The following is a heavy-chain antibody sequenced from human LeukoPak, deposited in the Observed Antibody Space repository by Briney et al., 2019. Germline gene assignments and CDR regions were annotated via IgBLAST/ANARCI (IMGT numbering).Heavy chain of an antibody. J-gene: IGHJ6*03. Sequence: VASVKVSCKASGYTFTGYYMHWARQAPGQGLEWMGWINPNSGGTNYAQKLQGRVTMTTDTSTSTAYMELRSLRSDDTAVYYCARVGYCSSTSCYMGYYYYYYMDVWGKGTMVTISS. CDR1: GYTFTGYY. V-gene: IGHV1-2*02. CDR2: INPNSGGT. CDR3: ARVGYCSSTSCYMGYYYYYYMDV. D-gene: IGHD2-2*02.